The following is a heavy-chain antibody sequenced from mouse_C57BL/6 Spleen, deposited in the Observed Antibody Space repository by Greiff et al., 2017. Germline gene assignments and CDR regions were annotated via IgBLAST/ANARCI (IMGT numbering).Heavy chain of an antibody. V-gene: IGHV1-82*01. J-gene: IGHJ2*01. Sequence: QVQLKQSGPELVKPGASVKISCKASGYAFSSSWMNWVKQRPGKGLEWIGRIYPGDGDTNYNGKFKGKATMTADKSSSTAYMQLSSLTSEDSAVYFCARESTTVVANFDYWGQGTTLTVSS. CDR1: GYAFSSSW. CDR2: IYPGDGDT. D-gene: IGHD1-1*01. CDR3: ARESTTVVANFDY.